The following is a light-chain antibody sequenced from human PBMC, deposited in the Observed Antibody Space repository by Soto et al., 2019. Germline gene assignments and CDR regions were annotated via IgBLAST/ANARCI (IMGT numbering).Light chain of an antibody. CDR3: QLGIT. CDR1: QSVKSS. CDR2: DAS. Sequence: EIMMTQSPATLSVSPGERATLSCRASQSVKSSLAWYQQKPGQAPRLLIYDASNRATGIPARFSGSGSGTDFTLTISSLEPEDFAVYYCQLGITFGQGTRLEIK. J-gene: IGKJ5*01. V-gene: IGKV3-11*01.